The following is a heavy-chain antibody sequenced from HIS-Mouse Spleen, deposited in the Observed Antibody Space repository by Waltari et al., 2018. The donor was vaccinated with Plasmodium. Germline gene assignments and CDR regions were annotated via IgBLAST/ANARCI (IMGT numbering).Heavy chain of an antibody. Sequence: QVQLVQSGAEVKKPGASVKVSCKASGYTFTGYFMHWVRQAPGQGLEWMGRINPNSGGTNDAQRFQGGVTMTRDTSISTAYMGLSRLRSDDTAVYYCARDPKQLGSAFDIWGQGTMVTVSS. J-gene: IGHJ3*02. D-gene: IGHD7-27*01. CDR3: ARDPKQLGSAFDI. V-gene: IGHV1-2*06. CDR1: GYTFTGYF. CDR2: INPNSGGT.